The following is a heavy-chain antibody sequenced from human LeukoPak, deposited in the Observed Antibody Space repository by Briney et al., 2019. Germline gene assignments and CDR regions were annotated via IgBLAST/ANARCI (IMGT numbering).Heavy chain of an antibody. D-gene: IGHD6-19*01. CDR2: INPNTGGT. V-gene: IGHV1-2*02. Sequence: ASVKVSCKTSGYTFTGYYMHWVRQAPGQGLEWMGWINPNTGGTNYEQKFQGRVTMTRDTSISTAYMELSRLTSDDTAVYYCARVISPYSSAWYGDDCWGRGTLVIVSS. CDR3: ARVISPYSSAWYGDDC. J-gene: IGHJ4*02. CDR1: GYTFTGYY.